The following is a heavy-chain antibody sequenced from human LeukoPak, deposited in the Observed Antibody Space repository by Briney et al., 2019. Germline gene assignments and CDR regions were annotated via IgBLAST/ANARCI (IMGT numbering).Heavy chain of an antibody. J-gene: IGHJ4*02. Sequence: SETLSLTCTVSGGSISSYYWSWIRQPPGKGLEWIGYIYYSGSTNYNPSLKSRVTISVDTSKNQFSLKVSSVTAADTAVYYCARGQWLTGYWGQGTLVTVSS. CDR3: ARGQWLTGY. CDR2: IYYSGST. CDR1: GGSISSYY. V-gene: IGHV4-59*01. D-gene: IGHD1-14*01.